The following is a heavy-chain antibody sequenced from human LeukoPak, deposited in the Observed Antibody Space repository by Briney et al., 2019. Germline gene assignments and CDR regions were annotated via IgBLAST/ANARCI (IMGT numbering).Heavy chain of an antibody. CDR3: ARDASHPPNDYDFWSGYHAFDI. J-gene: IGHJ3*02. Sequence: SETLSPTCTVSGGSISSYYWSWIRQPAGKGLEWIGRIYTSGSTNYNPSLKSRVTMSVDTSKNQFSLKLSSVTAADTAVYYCARDASHPPNDYDFWSGYHAFDIWGQGTMVTVSS. CDR2: IYTSGST. CDR1: GGSISSYY. V-gene: IGHV4-4*07. D-gene: IGHD3-3*01.